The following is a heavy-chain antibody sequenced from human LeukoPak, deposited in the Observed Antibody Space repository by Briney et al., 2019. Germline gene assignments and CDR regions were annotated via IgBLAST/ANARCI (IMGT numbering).Heavy chain of an antibody. Sequence: GESLRLSCAAAGFTFRNYAMSWVRQPPGKGLEWVSVISASGAITNYADSVKGRFTISRDNSKNTLYLQMNSLRAEDTAVYYCAKDRGWTATTRYYDYWGQGTLVTVSS. J-gene: IGHJ4*02. CDR2: ISASGAIT. V-gene: IGHV3-23*01. CDR3: AKDRGWTATTRYYDY. CDR1: GFTFRNYA. D-gene: IGHD4-17*01.